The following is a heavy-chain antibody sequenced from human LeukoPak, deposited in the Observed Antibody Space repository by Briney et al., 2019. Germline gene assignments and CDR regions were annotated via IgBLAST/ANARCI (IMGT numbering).Heavy chain of an antibody. V-gene: IGHV4-39*01. CDR3: TRHRCSGTSCPPDY. CDR1: GGSTSSSNYY. Sequence: SETLSLTCTVSGGSTSSSNYYWGWIRQPPGKGLEWIGSIYYSGNTFYNPSLKSRVTISLDTSKNQLSLKLSSVTAADTAVYYCTRHRCSGTSCPPDYWGQGTPVTVSS. J-gene: IGHJ4*02. D-gene: IGHD2-2*01. CDR2: IYYSGNT.